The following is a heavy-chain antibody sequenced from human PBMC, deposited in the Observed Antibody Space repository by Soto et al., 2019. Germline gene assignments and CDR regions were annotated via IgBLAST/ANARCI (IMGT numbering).Heavy chain of an antibody. CDR2: IYYSGST. D-gene: IGHD1-26*01. V-gene: IGHV4-39*01. J-gene: IGHJ6*02. Sequence: SETLSLTCTVSGGSISSSSYYWGWIRQPPGKRLEWIGSIYYSGSTYYNPSLKSRVTISVDTSKNQFSLKLSSVTAADTAVYYCARRIYSGSYFYYYYGMDVWGQGTTVTVS. CDR1: GGSISSSSYY. CDR3: ARRIYSGSYFYYYYGMDV.